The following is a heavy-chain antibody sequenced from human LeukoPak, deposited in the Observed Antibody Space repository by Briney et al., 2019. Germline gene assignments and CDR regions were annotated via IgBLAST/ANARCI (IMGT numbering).Heavy chain of an antibody. CDR2: ISGSGGST. Sequence: GRSLTPSCAASGFTFSSYAMGWVRHAPGKGLEWVSAISGSGGSTYYADSVKGRFTISRDNSKNTLYLQMNSLRAEDTAVYYCAKDWLDYYDSSGSSSNWFDPWGEGTLVTVSS. J-gene: IGHJ5*02. CDR1: GFTFSSYA. V-gene: IGHV3-23*01. CDR3: AKDWLDYYDSSGSSSNWFDP. D-gene: IGHD3-22*01.